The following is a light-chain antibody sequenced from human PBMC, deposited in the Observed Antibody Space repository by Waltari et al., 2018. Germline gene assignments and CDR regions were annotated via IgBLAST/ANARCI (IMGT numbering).Light chain of an antibody. CDR2: RAS. V-gene: IGKV3D-15*01. J-gene: IGKJ1*01. Sequence: EIVLTQSPATLSVSPGDRVTLSCRASQSVGTNLAWYQHSPDRAPRLLVYRASTRASYIPARFSASGSGTEFTLSISTLQSEDSAVFYCQQYNDWPRTFGQGTKVEIK. CDR1: QSVGTN. CDR3: QQYNDWPRT.